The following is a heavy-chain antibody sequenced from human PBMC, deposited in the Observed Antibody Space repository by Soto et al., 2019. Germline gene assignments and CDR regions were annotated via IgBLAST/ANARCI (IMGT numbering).Heavy chain of an antibody. D-gene: IGHD1-26*01. CDR1: GGSISSGGYS. CDR3: ARVSFRGWEPSPPWFDP. J-gene: IGHJ5*02. V-gene: IGHV4-30-2*01. Sequence: QLQLQESGSGLVKPSQTLSLTCAVSGGSISSGGYSWSWIRQPPGKGLEWIGYIYHSGSTYYNPPLMSRVTVSVDRSKNQFSLKLSSVTAADTAVYYCARVSFRGWEPSPPWFDPWGQGTLVTVSS. CDR2: IYHSGST.